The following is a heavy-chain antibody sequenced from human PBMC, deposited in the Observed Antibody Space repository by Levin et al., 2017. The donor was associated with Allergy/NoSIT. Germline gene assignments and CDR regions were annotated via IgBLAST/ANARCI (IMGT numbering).Heavy chain of an antibody. CDR3: ARERQLALFGMDV. D-gene: IGHD6-6*01. CDR1: GFTFSSYS. J-gene: IGHJ6*02. Sequence: PGGSLRLSCAVSGFTFSSYSMNWVRQAPGKGLEWVSSISSSSSFRYYADSVKGRFTISRDNAKNSLYLQMNSLRAEDTAVYYCARERQLALFGMDVWGQGTTVTVSS. CDR2: ISSSSSFR. V-gene: IGHV3-21*01.